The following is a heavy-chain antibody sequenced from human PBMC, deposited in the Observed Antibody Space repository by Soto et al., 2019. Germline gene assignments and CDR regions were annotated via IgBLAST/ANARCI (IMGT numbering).Heavy chain of an antibody. CDR2: LNGAGGST. Sequence: GGSLRLSCLASGFTFSDYAMTWVRHVPGRGPEWVSSLNGAGGSTYYADSVRGRFTISRDNSQNTLFLQMNRLTVDDTAIYYCAAPRDEYGSGISWFTYGMDVWGQGTTVTVSS. CDR1: GFTFSDYA. V-gene: IGHV3-23*01. J-gene: IGHJ6*02. CDR3: AAPRDEYGSGISWFTYGMDV. D-gene: IGHD3-10*01.